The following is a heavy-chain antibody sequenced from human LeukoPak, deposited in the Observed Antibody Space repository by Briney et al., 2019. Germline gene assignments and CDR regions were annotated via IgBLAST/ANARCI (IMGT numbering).Heavy chain of an antibody. CDR2: INAGNGNT. V-gene: IGHV1-3*01. D-gene: IGHD1-26*01. J-gene: IGHJ3*02. Sequence: ASVKVSCKASAYTFTSYAMHWVRQAPGQRLEWMGWINAGNGNTKYSQKFQGRVTITRDTSASTAYMELSSLRSEDTAVYYCARGSQVAALSDAFDIWGQGTMVTVSS. CDR1: AYTFTSYA. CDR3: ARGSQVAALSDAFDI.